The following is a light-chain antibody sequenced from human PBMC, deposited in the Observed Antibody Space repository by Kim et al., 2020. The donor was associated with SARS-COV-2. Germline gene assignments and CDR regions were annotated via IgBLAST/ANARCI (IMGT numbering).Light chain of an antibody. CDR2: ATS. V-gene: IGLV7-43*01. J-gene: IGLJ3*02. CDR3: LLYYGGPWV. Sequence: PRGTVTLTCASSTGAVTSGYYPNWFQQKPGQPPRALIYATSGKHSWTPARFSGSLLGDKAALTLSGLQPEDEAEYYCLLYYGGPWVFGGGTQLTVL. CDR1: TGAVTSGYY.